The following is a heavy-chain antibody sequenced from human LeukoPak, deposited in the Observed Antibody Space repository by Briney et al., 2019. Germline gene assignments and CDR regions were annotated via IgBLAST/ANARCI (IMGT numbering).Heavy chain of an antibody. CDR3: VRGDPPLGTTDY. Sequence: GGSLRLSCTVSGLSFRSRAFHWVRQAPGKGLDWVSSITGSGGTTFYADSVKGRFTISRENAKNSLYLQMNSLRAGDTAVYYCVRGDPPLGTTDYWGRGTLVTVSS. CDR1: GLSFRSRA. CDR2: ITGSGGTT. D-gene: IGHD7-27*01. V-gene: IGHV3-23*01. J-gene: IGHJ4*02.